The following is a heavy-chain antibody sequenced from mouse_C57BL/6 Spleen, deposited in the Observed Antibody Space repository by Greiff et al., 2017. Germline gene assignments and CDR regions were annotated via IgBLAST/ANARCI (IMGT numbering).Heavy chain of an antibody. V-gene: IGHV1-20*01. CDR1: GYSFTGYL. J-gene: IGHJ2*01. CDR2: INPYNGDS. CDR3: ARSTTGALDY. D-gene: IGHD1-1*01. Sequence: VQLKQSGPELVKPGDSVKISCMASGYSFTGYLMNWVMQSPGKSLEWIGRINPYNGDSFYNQKFTGKATLTVAKSSSTAHMELRSPTSEDSAVYSCARSTTGALDYWGQGTTLTVSS.